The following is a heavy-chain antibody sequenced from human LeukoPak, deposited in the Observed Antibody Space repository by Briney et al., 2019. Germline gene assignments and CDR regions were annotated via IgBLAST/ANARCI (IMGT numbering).Heavy chain of an antibody. V-gene: IGHV4-59*01. Sequence: SETLSLTCTVSAGSISSYYWSWIRPPPGKGLEWIGYIYHSGSTKYNPSLKSRVTISVDTSKKQFSLKLSSVTAADTAVYYCARFNFLLYSSSHNWFDPWGQGILVTVSS. CDR1: AGSISSYY. D-gene: IGHD6-13*01. J-gene: IGHJ5*02. CDR3: ARFNFLLYSSSHNWFDP. CDR2: IYHSGST.